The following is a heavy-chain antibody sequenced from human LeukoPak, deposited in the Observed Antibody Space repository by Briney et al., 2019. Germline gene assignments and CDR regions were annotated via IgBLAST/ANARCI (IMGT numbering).Heavy chain of an antibody. CDR3: ARRSSSGGYYFDY. V-gene: IGHV5-51*01. Sequence: GESLKISCKASGYNFDSYWIGWVRQMPGKGPEWMVIIYPGDSDIKYGPSFEGQVTISADKSNTTAYLQWSSLKASDTAVYYCARRSSSGGYYFDYWGQGALVTVSS. J-gene: IGHJ4*02. D-gene: IGHD3-16*01. CDR1: GYNFDSYW. CDR2: IYPGDSDI.